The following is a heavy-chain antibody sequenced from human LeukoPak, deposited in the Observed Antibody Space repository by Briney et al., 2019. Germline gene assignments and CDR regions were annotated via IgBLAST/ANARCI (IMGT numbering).Heavy chain of an antibody. CDR1: GGTFTSYA. Sequence: ASVKVSCKASGGTFTSYAISWVRQAPGQGLEWMGGIIPIFGTANYAQKFQGRVTITADESTSTVYMELSSLRSEDTAVYYCVRSDIVVVPAAISFDYWGQGTLVTVSS. CDR3: VRSDIVVVPAAISFDY. J-gene: IGHJ4*02. D-gene: IGHD2-2*01. V-gene: IGHV1-69*13. CDR2: IIPIFGTA.